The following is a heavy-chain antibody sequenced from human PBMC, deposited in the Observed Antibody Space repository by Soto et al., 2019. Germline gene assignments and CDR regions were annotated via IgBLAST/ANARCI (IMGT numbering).Heavy chain of an antibody. CDR3: VRDSGNGWKDY. V-gene: IGHV4-4*02. J-gene: IGHJ4*02. D-gene: IGHD6-19*01. CDR1: GGSISSTNW. CDR2: IDHSGST. Sequence: QVQLQESGPGLVKPSGTLSLTCAVSGGSISSTNWWNWVRQPPGKGLEWIGGIDHSGSTNYNPSLKSRVTMSVDKPKNQFSLKLSSVTAADTAVYYCVRDSGNGWKDYWGQGTLVTVSS.